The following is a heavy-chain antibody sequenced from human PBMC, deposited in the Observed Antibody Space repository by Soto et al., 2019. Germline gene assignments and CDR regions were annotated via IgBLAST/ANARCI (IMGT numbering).Heavy chain of an antibody. CDR1: GGSISSYY. CDR3: ARESYASFDY. V-gene: IGHV4-59*01. J-gene: IGHJ4*02. Sequence: PSETLSLTCTVSGGSISSYYWSWIRQPPGKGLEWIGYIYYSGSTNYNPSLKSRVTISVDTSKNQFSLKLSSVTAADTAVYYCARESYASFDYWGQGTLVT. CDR2: IYYSGST. D-gene: IGHD4-17*01.